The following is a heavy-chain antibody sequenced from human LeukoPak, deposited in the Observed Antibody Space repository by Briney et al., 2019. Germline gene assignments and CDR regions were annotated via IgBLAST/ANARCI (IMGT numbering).Heavy chain of an antibody. D-gene: IGHD4-17*01. Sequence: GGSLRLSCAASGFTFSSYAMSWVRQAPGKGLEWVSAISGSGGSTYYADSVKGRFTISRDNSKNTLYLQMNSLRSEDTAVYYCARDRDDYGDYIDYWGQGTLVTVSS. CDR2: ISGSGGST. CDR1: GFTFSSYA. V-gene: IGHV3-23*01. CDR3: ARDRDDYGDYIDY. J-gene: IGHJ4*02.